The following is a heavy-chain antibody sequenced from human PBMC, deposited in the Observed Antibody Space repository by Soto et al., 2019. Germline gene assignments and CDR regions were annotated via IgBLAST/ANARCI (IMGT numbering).Heavy chain of an antibody. CDR3: ARWTPYQLLSHYYYGMDV. CDR2: INHSGST. V-gene: IGHV4-34*01. D-gene: IGHD2-2*01. J-gene: IGHJ6*02. CDR1: VESFSVYY. Sequence: SETLSLTCAVYVESFSVYYWGWIRQPPGKGLEWIGEINHSGSTNYNPSLKSRVTISVDTSKNQFSLKLSSVTAADTAVYYCARWTPYQLLSHYYYGMDVWGQGTTVTVSS.